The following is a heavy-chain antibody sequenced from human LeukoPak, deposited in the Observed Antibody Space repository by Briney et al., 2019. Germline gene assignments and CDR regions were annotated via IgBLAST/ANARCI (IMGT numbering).Heavy chain of an antibody. CDR1: GFTFSTYW. J-gene: IGHJ4*02. CDR2: ISWNSGSI. D-gene: IGHD6-13*01. V-gene: IGHV3-9*03. CDR3: AKDAAAAGPSGYFDY. Sequence: GGSLRLSCAASGFTFSTYWMSWVRQAPGKGLEWVSGISWNSGSIGYADSVKGRFTISRDNAKNSLYLQMNSLRAEDMALYYCAKDAAAAGPSGYFDYWGQGTLVTVSS.